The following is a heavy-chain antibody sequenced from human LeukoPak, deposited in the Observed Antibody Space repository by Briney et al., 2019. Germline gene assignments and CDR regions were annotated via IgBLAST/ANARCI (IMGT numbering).Heavy chain of an antibody. V-gene: IGHV4-59*11. D-gene: IGHD2-15*01. J-gene: IGHJ4*02. CDR1: GGSISSHY. CDR3: AREGPTYSGFDY. CDR2: IYYSGST. Sequence: PSETLSLTCTVSGGSISSHYWSWIRQPPGKGLEWIGYIYYSGSTNYNPSLKSRVTISVDTSKNQFSLKLSSVTAADTAVYYCAREGPTYSGFDYWGQGTLVTVSS.